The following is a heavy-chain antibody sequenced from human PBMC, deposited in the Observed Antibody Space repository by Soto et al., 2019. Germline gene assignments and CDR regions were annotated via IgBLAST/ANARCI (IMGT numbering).Heavy chain of an antibody. D-gene: IGHD5-18*01. CDR3: ARDPGYSYGYN. J-gene: IGHJ4*02. Sequence: GSLRLSCAASGFTFSSYAMHWVRQAPGKGLEWVAVIAYDGRNKYYADSVKGRFTISRDNSKNTLYLQMNSLRSEDTAVYYCARDPGYSYGYNWGQGTLVTVPQ. CDR1: GFTFSSYA. CDR2: IAYDGRNK. V-gene: IGHV3-30*04.